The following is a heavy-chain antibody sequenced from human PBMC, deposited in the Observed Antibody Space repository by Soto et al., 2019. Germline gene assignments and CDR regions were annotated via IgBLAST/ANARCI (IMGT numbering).Heavy chain of an antibody. CDR1: GFDFSKAW. V-gene: IGHV3-15*01. CDR3: AAGTGRTDLDY. CDR2: LMSKTDGGTT. J-gene: IGHJ4*02. D-gene: IGHD2-2*01. Sequence: EVQLVESGGGLVKPGGSLRLSCAASGFDFSKAWMSWVRQAPGKGLEWVGRLMSKTDGGTTVYAAPVKGRFTISRDDSKNTLYLQMSSLNTEDTAVSYCAAGTGRTDLDYWGQGTLVTVSS.